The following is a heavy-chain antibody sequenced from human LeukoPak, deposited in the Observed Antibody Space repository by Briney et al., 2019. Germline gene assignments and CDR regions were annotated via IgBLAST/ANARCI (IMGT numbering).Heavy chain of an antibody. CDR2: ISSNNRYI. D-gene: IGHD3-3*01. CDR1: GFTFSTYS. V-gene: IGHV3-21*04. Sequence: GGSLRLSCAASGFTFSTYSMNWVRQAPGKGLEWVSSISSNNRYIYYADSVKGRFTISRDNAKNSLYLQMNSLRAEDTAVYYCAKGLGPGIWSGYYHFDYWGQGTLVTVSS. J-gene: IGHJ4*02. CDR3: AKGLGPGIWSGYYHFDY.